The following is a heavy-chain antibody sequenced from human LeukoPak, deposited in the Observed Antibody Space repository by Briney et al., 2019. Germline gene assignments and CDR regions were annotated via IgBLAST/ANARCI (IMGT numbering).Heavy chain of an antibody. J-gene: IGHJ5*02. Sequence: SETLSLTCAVYGGSFSGYYWSWIRQPPGKGLEWIGEINHSGSTNYNPSLKSRVTISVDTSKNQFSLKLSSVTAADTAVYYCARGKYFDLTWGRGTLVTVSS. V-gene: IGHV4-34*01. D-gene: IGHD3-9*01. CDR3: ARGKYFDLT. CDR1: GGSFSGYY. CDR2: INHSGST.